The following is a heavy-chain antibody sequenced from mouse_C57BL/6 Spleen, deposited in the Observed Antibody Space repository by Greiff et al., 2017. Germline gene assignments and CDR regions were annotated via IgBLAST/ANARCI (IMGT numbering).Heavy chain of an antibody. Sequence: QVQLKQSGAELMKPGASVKLSCKATGYTFTGYWIEWVKQRPGHGLEWIGEILPGSGSTNYNEKFKGKATFTADTSSNTAYMQLSSLTTEDSAIYYCESYGSSYGGGYFDYWGQGTTLTVSS. D-gene: IGHD1-1*01. J-gene: IGHJ2*01. CDR2: ILPGSGST. V-gene: IGHV1-9*01. CDR1: GYTFTGYW. CDR3: ESYGSSYGGGYFDY.